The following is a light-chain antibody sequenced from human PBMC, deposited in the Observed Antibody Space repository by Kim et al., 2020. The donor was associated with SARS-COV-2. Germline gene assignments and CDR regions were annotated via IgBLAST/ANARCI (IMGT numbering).Light chain of an antibody. V-gene: IGLV2-14*03. CDR3: SSYTNRGPFV. CDR1: SSNIGSYNY. Sequence: GQSITIPCTGTSSNIGSYNYVSWYQQHPGKAPKLIIYDVSTRPSWVSNRFSGSKSGNTASLTISGLQTEDEADYYCSSYTNRGPFVFAPGTKVTVL. CDR2: DVS. J-gene: IGLJ1*01.